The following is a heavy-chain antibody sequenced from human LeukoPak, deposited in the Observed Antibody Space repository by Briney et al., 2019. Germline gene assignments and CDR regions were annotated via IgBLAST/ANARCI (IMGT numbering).Heavy chain of an antibody. CDR2: IYSGGST. Sequence: PGGSLRLSXAASGITVGSNYMSWVRQPPGKGLEWVSVIYSGGSTYYADSVKGRFTISRDNSKNTLYLQMNSLRAEDTAVYYCAREAQNSGYDSRDYYFDYWGQGTLVTVSS. CDR1: GITVGSNY. D-gene: IGHD5-12*01. V-gene: IGHV3-53*01. CDR3: AREAQNSGYDSRDYYFDY. J-gene: IGHJ4*02.